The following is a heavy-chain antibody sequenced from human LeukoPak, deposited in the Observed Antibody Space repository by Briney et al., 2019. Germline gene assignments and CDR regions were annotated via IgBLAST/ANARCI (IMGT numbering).Heavy chain of an antibody. V-gene: IGHV1-69*06. D-gene: IGHD3-10*01. CDR3: ARERYYGSGSYLGGLDY. Sequence: SVKVSCKASGGTFSSYAISWVRQAPGQGLEWMGGIIPIFGTANYAQKFQGRVTITAGKSTSTAYMELSSLRSEDTAVYYCARERYYGSGSYLGGLDYWGQGTLVTVSS. CDR2: IIPIFGTA. J-gene: IGHJ4*02. CDR1: GGTFSSYA.